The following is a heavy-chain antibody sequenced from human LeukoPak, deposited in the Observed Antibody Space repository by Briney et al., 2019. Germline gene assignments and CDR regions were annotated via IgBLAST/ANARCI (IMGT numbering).Heavy chain of an antibody. Sequence: GSLRLSCAASGFTFSNYNMNWVRQPPGKGLEWIGEIYHSGSTNYNPSLKSRVTISVDKSKNQFSLNLSSVTAADTAMYYCARDRRYYDSSAYIRGFDYWGQGTLVTVSS. V-gene: IGHV4-4*02. D-gene: IGHD3-22*01. J-gene: IGHJ4*02. CDR1: GFTFSNYNM. CDR2: IYHSGST. CDR3: ARDRRYYDSSAYIRGFDY.